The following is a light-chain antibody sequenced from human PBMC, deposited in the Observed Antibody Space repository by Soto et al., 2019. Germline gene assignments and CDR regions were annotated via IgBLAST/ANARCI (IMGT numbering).Light chain of an antibody. V-gene: IGLV2-14*01. CDR2: DVS. CDR1: SSDVGGYNY. Sequence: QSALTQPASVSGSPGQSITISCTGTSSDVGGYNYVSWYQQHPGKAPKLMIYDVSNRPSGVSNRFSGSKSGNTASLTISGXXXXXXADYYCSSYTSSSAVVFGGGTKVPS. J-gene: IGLJ2*01. CDR3: SSYTSSSAVV.